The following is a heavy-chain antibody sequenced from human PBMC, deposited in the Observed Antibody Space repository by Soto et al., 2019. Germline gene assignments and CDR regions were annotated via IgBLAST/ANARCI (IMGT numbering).Heavy chain of an antibody. CDR3: ARMATFGSLNWFDP. CDR2: MNPGSGDT. CDR1: GYSFTNND. D-gene: IGHD3-16*01. Sequence: ASVKVSCKASGYSFTNNDVSWVRQATGQGLEWMGWMNPGSGDTGYAQKFQGRVTMTRDISIATAYMELSSLRSDDTAIYYCARMATFGSLNWFDPWGQGTLVTV. J-gene: IGHJ5*02. V-gene: IGHV1-8*01.